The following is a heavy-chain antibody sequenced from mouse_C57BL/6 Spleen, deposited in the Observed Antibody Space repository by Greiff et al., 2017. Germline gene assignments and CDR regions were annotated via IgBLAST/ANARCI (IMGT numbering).Heavy chain of an antibody. V-gene: IGHV1-64*01. CDR3: ARSGDSSGYVDY. J-gene: IGHJ2*01. CDR1: GYTFTSYW. Sequence: QVQLQQPGAELVKPGASVKLSCKASGYTFTSYWMHWVKQRPGQGLEWIGMIHPNSGSTNYNEKFKSKATLTVDKSSSTAYMQLSSLTSEDSAVYYCARSGDSSGYVDYWGQGTTLTVSS. D-gene: IGHD3-2*02. CDR2: IHPNSGST.